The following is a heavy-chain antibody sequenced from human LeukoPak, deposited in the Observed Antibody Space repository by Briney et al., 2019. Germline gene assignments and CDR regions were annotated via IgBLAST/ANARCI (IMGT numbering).Heavy chain of an antibody. Sequence: PGGSLRLSCAASGFTFSSYSMNWVRQAPGKGLEWVSYISSSSSTIYYADSVKGRFTISRDNAKNSLYLQMNSLRAEDTAVYYCAREAFELLPGYYYYYMDVWGKGTTVTVSS. J-gene: IGHJ6*03. V-gene: IGHV3-48*01. CDR3: AREAFELLPGYYYYYMDV. CDR2: ISSSSSTI. D-gene: IGHD2-15*01. CDR1: GFTFSSYS.